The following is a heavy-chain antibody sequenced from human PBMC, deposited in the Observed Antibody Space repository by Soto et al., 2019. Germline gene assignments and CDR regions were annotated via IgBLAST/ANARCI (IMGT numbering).Heavy chain of an antibody. D-gene: IGHD6-6*01. V-gene: IGHV3-30*18. CDR3: AKGSSSVYYYYYRMDV. J-gene: IGHJ6*02. Sequence: QVQLVESGGGVVQPGRSLRLSCAASGFNFRAYGMHWVRQAPGKGLQWVAVMSSDASNKYYADSVKGRFTISRDNSLNTLYLQMNSLRPEDTAVYYCAKGSSSVYYYYYRMDVWGQGTTVTVSS. CDR2: MSSDASNK. CDR1: GFNFRAYG.